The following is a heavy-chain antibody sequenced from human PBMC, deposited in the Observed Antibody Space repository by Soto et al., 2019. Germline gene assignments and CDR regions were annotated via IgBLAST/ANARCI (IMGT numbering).Heavy chain of an antibody. V-gene: IGHV3-74*01. J-gene: IGHJ4*02. CDR1: GFTFSSYW. Sequence: DVQLVESGGGLVQPGGSLRLSCGASGFTFSSYWMHWVRQAPGKGLVWVSRIKGDESSTSYADSVKGRFTISRDNAKNTLYLQMNSLRAEETAVYYCARGGSGTYLLDYWGQGTLVTVSS. CDR3: ARGGSGTYLLDY. CDR2: IKGDESST. D-gene: IGHD3-10*01.